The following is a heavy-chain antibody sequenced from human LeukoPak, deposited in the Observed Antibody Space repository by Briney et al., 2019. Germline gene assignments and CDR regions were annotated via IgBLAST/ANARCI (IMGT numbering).Heavy chain of an antibody. CDR1: GGSISSSSYY. CDR2: IYYSGST. J-gene: IGHJ3*01. V-gene: IGHV4-39*01. D-gene: IGHD3-3*01. CDR3: ASRPVLRFLEWSPMV. Sequence: SETLSLTCTVPGGSISSSSYYWGWIRQPPGKGLEWIGSIYYSGSTYYNPSLKSRVTISVDTSKNQFSLKLSSVTAADTAVYYCASRPVLRFLEWSPMVWGQGTMVTVSS.